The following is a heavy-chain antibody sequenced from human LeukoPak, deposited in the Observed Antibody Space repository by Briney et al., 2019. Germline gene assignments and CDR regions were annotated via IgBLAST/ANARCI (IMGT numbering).Heavy chain of an antibody. V-gene: IGHV1-69*13. Sequence: SVNVSFKASGGTFSSYAISWVRQAPGQGLEWMGGIIPIFGTANYAQKFQGRVTITADESTSTAYMELSGLRSEDTAVYYCASQSYYFDYWGQGTLVTVSS. J-gene: IGHJ4*02. CDR2: IIPIFGTA. CDR1: GGTFSSYA. CDR3: ASQSYYFDY. D-gene: IGHD3-16*02.